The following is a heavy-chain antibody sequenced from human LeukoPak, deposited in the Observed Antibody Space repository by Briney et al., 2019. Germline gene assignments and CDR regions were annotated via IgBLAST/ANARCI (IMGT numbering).Heavy chain of an antibody. CDR2: FDPEDGET. Sequence: ASVKVSCKVSGYTLTELSMHWVRQAPGKGLEWMGGFDPEDGETIYAQKFQGRVTMTEDTSTDTAYMELSSLSSEDTAVYYCATLRTYYYDSSSYYYFDYWGQGTLVTVSS. CDR3: ATLRTYYYDSSSYYYFDY. D-gene: IGHD3-22*01. J-gene: IGHJ4*02. V-gene: IGHV1-24*01. CDR1: GYTLTELS.